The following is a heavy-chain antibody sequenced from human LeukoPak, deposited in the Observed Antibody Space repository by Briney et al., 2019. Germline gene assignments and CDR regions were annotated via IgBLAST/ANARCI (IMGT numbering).Heavy chain of an antibody. CDR3: ARIGAGGYSYDFDY. J-gene: IGHJ4*02. CDR1: GGPISSGDYY. V-gene: IGHV4-30-4*01. Sequence: SETLSLTCTVSGGPISSGDYYWSWIRQPPGKGLEWIGYIYYSGSTYYNPSLKSRVTISVDTSKNQFSLKLSSVTAADTAVYYCARIGAGGYSYDFDYWGQGTLVTVSS. CDR2: IYYSGST. D-gene: IGHD5-18*01.